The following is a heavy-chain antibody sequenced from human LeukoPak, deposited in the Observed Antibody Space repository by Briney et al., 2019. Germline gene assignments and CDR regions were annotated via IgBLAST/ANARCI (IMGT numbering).Heavy chain of an antibody. Sequence: AASVKVSCKASGGTFSSYAISWVRQAPGQGLEWMGGIIPIFGTANYAQKFQGRVTITADESTSTAYMEPSSLRSEDTAVYCCASGEAATKDYWGQGTLVTVSS. V-gene: IGHV1-69*13. CDR1: GGTFSSYA. D-gene: IGHD3-10*01. J-gene: IGHJ4*02. CDR2: IIPIFGTA. CDR3: ASGEAATKDY.